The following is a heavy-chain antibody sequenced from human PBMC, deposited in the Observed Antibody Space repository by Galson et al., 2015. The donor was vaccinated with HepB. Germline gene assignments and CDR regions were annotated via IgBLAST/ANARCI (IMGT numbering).Heavy chain of an antibody. CDR1: GGTFSSYA. CDR3: ARRAVMGRGSYYFDY. J-gene: IGHJ4*02. CDR2: IIPIFGIA. Sequence: SVKVSCKASGGTFSSYAISWVRQAPGQGLEWMGGIIPIFGIANYAQKFQGRVTMTRDTSTSTVYMELSSLRSEDTAVYYCARRAVMGRGSYYFDYWGQGTLVTVSS. V-gene: IGHV1-69*10. D-gene: IGHD2-8*01.